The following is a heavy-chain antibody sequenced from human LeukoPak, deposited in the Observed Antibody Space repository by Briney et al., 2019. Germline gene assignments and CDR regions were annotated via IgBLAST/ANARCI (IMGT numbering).Heavy chain of an antibody. CDR2: IYYSGST. J-gene: IGHJ4*02. CDR3: AGSIAVAGKGGGIDY. D-gene: IGHD6-19*01. V-gene: IGHV4-59*01. Sequence: SQTLSLTCTVSAGSISSYYWSWIRQPPGKGLEWIGYIYYSGSTTYNPSLKSRVTISVDTSKNQFSLKLSSVTAADTAVYYCAGSIAVAGKGGGIDYWGQGTLVTVSS. CDR1: AGSISSYY.